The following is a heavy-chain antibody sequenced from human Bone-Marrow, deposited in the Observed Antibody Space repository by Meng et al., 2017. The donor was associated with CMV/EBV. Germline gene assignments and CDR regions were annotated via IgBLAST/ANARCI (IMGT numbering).Heavy chain of an antibody. J-gene: IGHJ4*02. CDR2: IIPILGIA. CDR3: ARILTGDHGGFEY. D-gene: IGHD7-27*01. V-gene: IGHV1-69*10. Sequence: SVKVSCKASGGTFSSYAISWVRQAPGQGLEWMGGIIPILGIANYAQKFQGRVTITTDESTSTAYMELSSLRSEDTAVYYCARILTGDHGGFEYWGQGTLVTVSS. CDR1: GGTFSSYA.